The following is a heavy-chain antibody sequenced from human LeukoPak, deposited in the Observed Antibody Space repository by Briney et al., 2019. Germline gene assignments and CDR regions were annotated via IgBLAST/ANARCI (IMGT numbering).Heavy chain of an antibody. J-gene: IGHJ5*02. CDR3: AKVPIGHNNWFDP. Sequence: GGSLRLSCAASGFTFSSYAMSWVRQAPGKGLEWIAYISGDSSIIHYADSVKGRFTISRDNAKNSLSLQMNSLRAEDTAMYYCAKVPIGHNNWFDPWGQGTLVSVSS. CDR1: GFTFSSYA. CDR2: ISGDSSII. V-gene: IGHV3-48*01. D-gene: IGHD2-21*01.